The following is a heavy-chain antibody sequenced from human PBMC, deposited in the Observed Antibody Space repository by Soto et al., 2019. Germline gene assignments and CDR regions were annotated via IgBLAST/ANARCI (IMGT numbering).Heavy chain of an antibody. J-gene: IGHJ6*03. CDR2: ISSSSSYI. CDR3: ARDTCSSTSCYYYYMDV. Sequence: EVQLVESGGGLVKPGGSLRLSCAASGFTFSSYSMNWVRQAPGKGLEWVSSISSSSSYIYYADSVKGRFTISRDNAKNLLYLQMNSLGAADTAVYYCARDTCSSTSCYYYYMDVWGKGNTVTVSS. V-gene: IGHV3-21*01. D-gene: IGHD2-2*01. CDR1: GFTFSSYS.